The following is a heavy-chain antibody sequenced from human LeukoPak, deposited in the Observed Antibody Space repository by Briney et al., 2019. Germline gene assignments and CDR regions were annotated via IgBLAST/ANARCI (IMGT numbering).Heavy chain of an antibody. Sequence: SVNLSCKASGGTFSSYAISWVRQAPGQGLEWIGDIIPLFGTPNDAQKFQGRVTITADESTSKAYMELSSLRSEDTAVYYCARDASVYCSGTGCFYFDYWGLGTLVTVSS. D-gene: IGHD2-2*01. V-gene: IGHV1-69*01. J-gene: IGHJ4*02. CDR1: GGTFSSYA. CDR3: ARDASVYCSGTGCFYFDY. CDR2: IIPLFGTP.